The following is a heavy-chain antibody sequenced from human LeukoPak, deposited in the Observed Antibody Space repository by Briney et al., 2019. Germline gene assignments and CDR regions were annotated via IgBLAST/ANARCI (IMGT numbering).Heavy chain of an antibody. V-gene: IGHV4-39*07. J-gene: IGHJ6*03. CDR2: IYYSGST. D-gene: IGHD4-17*01. CDR1: GGSISSSSYY. Sequence: PSETLSLTCTVSGGSISSSSYYWGWIRQPPGKGLEWIGSIYYSGSTNYNPSLKSRVTISVDTSKNQFSLKLSSVTAADTAVYYCARESGDYDYYYYYDMDVWGKGTTVSIS. CDR3: ARESGDYDYYYYYDMDV.